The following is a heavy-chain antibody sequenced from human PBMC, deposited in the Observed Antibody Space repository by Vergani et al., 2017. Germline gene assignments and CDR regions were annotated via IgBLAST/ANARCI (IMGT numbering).Heavy chain of an antibody. Sequence: QLQLQESGPGLVKPSETLSLTCTVSGGSISSSSYYWGWIRQPPGKGLEWIGSIYYSGSTYYNPSLKSRVTISVDTSKNQFSLKLSSVTAADTAVYYCARGIGGYNCDAFDIWGQGTMVTVSS. J-gene: IGHJ3*02. CDR1: GGSISSSSYY. CDR3: ARGIGGYNCDAFDI. D-gene: IGHD5-24*01. CDR2: IYYSGST. V-gene: IGHV4-39*07.